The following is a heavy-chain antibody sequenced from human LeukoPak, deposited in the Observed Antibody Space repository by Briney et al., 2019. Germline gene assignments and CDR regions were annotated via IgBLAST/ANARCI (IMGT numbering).Heavy chain of an antibody. D-gene: IGHD4-17*01. J-gene: IGHJ4*02. CDR3: ARGYGDFRVEGRYFHS. CDR1: DGSITND. CDR2: VHYSGTT. V-gene: IGHV4-59*01. Sequence: SETLSLTCTVSDGSITNDWSWVRQPPGKGLEFIGHVHYSGTTNYNPSLRSRVTISIDTSKQHFFLKLKSVTAADTAVYYCARGYGDFRVEGRYFHSWGQGTLVTVSS.